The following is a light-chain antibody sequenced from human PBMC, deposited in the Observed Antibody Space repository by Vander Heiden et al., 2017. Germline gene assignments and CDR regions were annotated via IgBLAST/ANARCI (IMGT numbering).Light chain of an antibody. CDR1: QSITYY. CDR3: QQSYSAPNT. CDR2: AAS. Sequence: DMKMTQSPSSLSACVRDRITITCRASQSITYYLSWYQQKPGSAPKLLISAASSLQSGVPSRFSGSGSGTDFNLTISSLPPEDFATYYCQQSYSAPNTFGQGTKLEIK. V-gene: IGKV1-39*01. J-gene: IGKJ2*01.